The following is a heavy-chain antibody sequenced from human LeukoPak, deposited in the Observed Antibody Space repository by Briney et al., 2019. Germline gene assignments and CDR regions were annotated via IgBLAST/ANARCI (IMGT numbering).Heavy chain of an antibody. V-gene: IGHV1-2*06. CDR1: GYTFTGYY. Sequence: ASVKVSCKASGYTFTGYYMHWVRQAPGQGLEWLGRVNPKSGGTNYAQKFQGRVTMTRDTSISTAYMELSRLRSDDTAVYYCARDGSTSPYYMDVWGKGTTVTVSS. CDR2: VNPKSGGT. CDR3: ARDGSTSPYYMDV. D-gene: IGHD2-2*01. J-gene: IGHJ6*03.